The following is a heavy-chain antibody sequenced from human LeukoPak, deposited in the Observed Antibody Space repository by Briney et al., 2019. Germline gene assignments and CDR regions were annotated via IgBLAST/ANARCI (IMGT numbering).Heavy chain of an antibody. CDR1: GFPFSSYA. CDR3: ARDQTGIAVARRTDAFDI. CDR2: INSSGGST. D-gene: IGHD6-19*01. J-gene: IGHJ3*02. V-gene: IGHV3-23*01. Sequence: VGSLRLSRAASGFPFSSYAMNWVRQAPGKGLEWVSVINSSGGSTYYADSVKGRFTISRDNSKNTLYLQMNSLRAEDTAVYYCARDQTGIAVARRTDAFDIWGQGTMVTVSS.